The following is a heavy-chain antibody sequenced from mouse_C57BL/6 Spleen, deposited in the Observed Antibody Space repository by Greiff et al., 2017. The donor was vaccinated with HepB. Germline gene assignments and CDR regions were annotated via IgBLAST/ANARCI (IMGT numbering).Heavy chain of an antibody. CDR2: IDPETGGT. Sequence: VKVQQSGAELVRPGASVTLSCKASGYTFTDYEMHWVKQTPVHGLEWIGAIDPETGGTAYNQKFKGKAILTADKSSSTAYMELSSLTSEDSAVYYCTSRSGSSYVYWYFDVWGTGTTVTVSS. CDR1: GYTFTDYE. J-gene: IGHJ1*03. CDR3: TSRSGSSYVYWYFDV. D-gene: IGHD1-1*01. V-gene: IGHV1-15*01.